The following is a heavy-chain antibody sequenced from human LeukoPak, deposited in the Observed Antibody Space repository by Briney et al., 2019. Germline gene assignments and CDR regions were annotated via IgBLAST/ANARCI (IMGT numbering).Heavy chain of an antibody. V-gene: IGHV3-15*01. D-gene: IGHD2-15*01. J-gene: IGHJ4*02. Sequence: GGSLRLSCAASGFTFSSYSMNWVRQAPGKGLEWVGRIKSKTDGGTTDYAAPVKGRFTMSRDDSKNTLYLEMNSLKTEDTAVYYCTTYVCSGGSCYYLDNWGQGTLVTVSS. CDR3: TTYVCSGGSCYYLDN. CDR2: IKSKTDGGTT. CDR1: GFTFSSYS.